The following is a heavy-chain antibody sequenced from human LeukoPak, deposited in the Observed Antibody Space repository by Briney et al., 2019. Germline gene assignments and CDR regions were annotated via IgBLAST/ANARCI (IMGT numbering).Heavy chain of an antibody. CDR2: IYYSGST. CDR1: GGSVSSGSYY. V-gene: IGHV4-61*01. J-gene: IGHJ4*02. CDR3: ARVVKKLRYFDWLSYYFDY. Sequence: SETLSLTCTVSGGSVSSGSYYWGWIRQPPGKGLEWIGYIYYSGSTNYNPSLKSRVTISVDTSKNQFSLKLSSVTAADTAVYYCARVVKKLRYFDWLSYYFDYWGQGTLVTVSS. D-gene: IGHD3-9*01.